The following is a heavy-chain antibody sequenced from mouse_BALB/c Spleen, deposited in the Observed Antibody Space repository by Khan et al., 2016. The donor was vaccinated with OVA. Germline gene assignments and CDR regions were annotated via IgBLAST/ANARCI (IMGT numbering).Heavy chain of an antibody. CDR3: ARHGYVAWFAY. V-gene: IGHV1-31*01. J-gene: IGHJ3*01. D-gene: IGHD2-2*01. Sequence: EVELVESGPELMRPGASVKISCKASGYSFTSYYIHWVKQSHGKSLEWIGYIDPFNGGSSYNKKFKGKATLTVDKSSSTAYMHLSSLTSEDSAVYYCARHGYVAWFAYWGQGTLVTVSA. CDR2: IDPFNGGS. CDR1: GYSFTSYY.